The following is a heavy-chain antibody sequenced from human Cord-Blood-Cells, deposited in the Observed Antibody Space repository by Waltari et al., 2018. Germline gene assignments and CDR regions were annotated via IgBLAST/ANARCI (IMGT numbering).Heavy chain of an antibody. J-gene: IGHJ5*02. D-gene: IGHD2-15*01. CDR2: IYYSGST. Sequence: QLQLQESGPGLVKPSETLSLTCTVSGGSISSSSYYLGWIRQPPGKGLEWIGSIYYSGSTYYNPSLKSRVTISVDTSKNQFSLKLSSVTAADTAVYYCARVAAPYNWFDPWGQGTLVTVSS. V-gene: IGHV4-39*01. CDR3: ARVAAPYNWFDP. CDR1: GGSISSSSYY.